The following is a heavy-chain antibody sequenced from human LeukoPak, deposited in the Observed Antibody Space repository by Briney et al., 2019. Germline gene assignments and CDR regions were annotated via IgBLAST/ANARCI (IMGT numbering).Heavy chain of an antibody. J-gene: IGHJ4*02. CDR2: ISGSGGST. CDR3: AKNLRPGYSSSWYFDY. V-gene: IGHV3-23*01. CDR1: GFTFSSYA. Sequence: GGSLRLSCAASGFTFSSYAMSWVRQAPGKGLEWVSAISGSGGSTYYADSVKGRFTISRDNSKNTLYLQMNSLRAEDTAVYYCAKNLRPGYSSSWYFDYWGQGTLVTVSS. D-gene: IGHD6-13*01.